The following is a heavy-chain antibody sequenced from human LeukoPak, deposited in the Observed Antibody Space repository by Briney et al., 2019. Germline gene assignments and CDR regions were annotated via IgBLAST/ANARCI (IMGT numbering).Heavy chain of an antibody. J-gene: IGHJ4*02. CDR3: ARVSGSGSYYTHDY. V-gene: IGHV1-2*06. CDR1: GYTFTGYY. D-gene: IGHD3-10*01. CDR2: INPNSGGT. Sequence: ASVKDSCKASGYTFTGYYMHWVRQAPGQGLEWMGRINPNSGGTNYAQKFQGRVTMTRDTSISTAYMELSRLRSDDTAVYYCARVSGSGSYYTHDYWGQGTLVTVSS.